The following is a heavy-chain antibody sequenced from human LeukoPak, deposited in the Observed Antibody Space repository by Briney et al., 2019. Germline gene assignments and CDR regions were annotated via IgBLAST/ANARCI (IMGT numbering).Heavy chain of an antibody. Sequence: GGSLRLSCAASGFTFSSYWMSWVRQAPGKGLEWVANIKQDGSEEYYVDSVKGRFTISRDNAKNSLYLQMNSLRAEDTAVYYCARQGALKVGATWTNWFDPWGQGTLVTVSS. D-gene: IGHD1-26*01. CDR3: ARQGALKVGATWTNWFDP. CDR2: IKQDGSEE. V-gene: IGHV3-7*03. CDR1: GFTFSSYW. J-gene: IGHJ5*02.